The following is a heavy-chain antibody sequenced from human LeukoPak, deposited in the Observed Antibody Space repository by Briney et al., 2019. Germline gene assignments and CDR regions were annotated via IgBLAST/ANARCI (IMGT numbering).Heavy chain of an antibody. CDR3: AKGARIAARPDSPFDY. CDR2: ISGSGGST. V-gene: IGHV3-23*01. CDR1: GFTVSNNY. Sequence: GGSLRLTCAASGFTVSNNYMSWVRQAPGKGLEWVSAISGSGGSTYYAGSVKGRFTISRDNSKNTLYLQMNSLRAEDTAVYYCAKGARIAARPDSPFDYWGQGTLVTVSS. D-gene: IGHD6-6*01. J-gene: IGHJ4*02.